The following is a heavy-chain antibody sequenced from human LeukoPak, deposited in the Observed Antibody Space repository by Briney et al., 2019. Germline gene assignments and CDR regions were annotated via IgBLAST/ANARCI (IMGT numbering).Heavy chain of an antibody. Sequence: GGSLRLSCAASGITFSSYGMSWVRQVPGKGLEWVSSISHTGGSPYYADSVKGRFTISRDNSKNTLYLQMNSLRAEDTAVYYCARGGSYLSAFDIWGQGTMVTVSS. D-gene: IGHD1-26*01. CDR2: ISHTGGSP. CDR3: ARGGSYLSAFDI. J-gene: IGHJ3*02. CDR1: GITFSSYG. V-gene: IGHV3-23*01.